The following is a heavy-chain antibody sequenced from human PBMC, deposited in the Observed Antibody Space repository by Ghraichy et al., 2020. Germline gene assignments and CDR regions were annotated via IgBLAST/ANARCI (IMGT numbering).Heavy chain of an antibody. Sequence: ASVKVSCKASGYTFSDYGISWVRQAPGQGLEWMGWISAFNRNINYAQNLQGRVTMTTDTSASTAYMELRSLRSDDTAIYYCARVVRGGNGFNLWGQGTLVTVSS. CDR3: ARVVRGGNGFNL. CDR2: ISAFNRNI. D-gene: IGHD4-23*01. CDR1: GYTFSDYG. V-gene: IGHV1-18*01. J-gene: IGHJ5*02.